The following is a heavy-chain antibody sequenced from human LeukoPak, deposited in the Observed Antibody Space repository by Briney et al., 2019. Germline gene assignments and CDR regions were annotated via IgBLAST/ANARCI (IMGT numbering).Heavy chain of an antibody. V-gene: IGHV4-39*01. D-gene: IGHD6-13*01. J-gene: IGHJ4*01. CDR2: MFYGGTN. CDR3: ARQLPTAAADTRGYFDY. Sequence: SETLSLTCSVSGGSISNADYYWRWIRQAPGKGLEWIGSMFYGGTNHYNPSLKSRATISVDTSKNQFSLKLTSVTAADAAIYYCARQLPTAAADTRGYFDYWGQGAVVTVSS. CDR1: GGSISNADYY.